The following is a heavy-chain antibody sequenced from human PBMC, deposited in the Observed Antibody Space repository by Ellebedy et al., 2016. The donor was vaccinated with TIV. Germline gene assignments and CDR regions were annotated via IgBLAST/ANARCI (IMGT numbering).Heavy chain of an antibody. CDR2: ISWNSGSI. D-gene: IGHD6-13*01. J-gene: IGHJ6*02. CDR3: ASQLMPTGIAAAGTYYYYGMDV. Sequence: GGSLRLSXAASGFTFDDYAMHWVRQAPGKGLEWVSGISWNSGSIGYADSVKGRFTISRDNAKNSLYLQMNSLRAEDTALYYCASQLMPTGIAAAGTYYYYGMDVWGQGTTVTVSS. CDR1: GFTFDDYA. V-gene: IGHV3-9*01.